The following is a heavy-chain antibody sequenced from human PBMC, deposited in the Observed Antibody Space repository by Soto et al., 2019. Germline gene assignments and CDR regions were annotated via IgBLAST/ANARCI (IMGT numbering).Heavy chain of an antibody. CDR2: IDPSDLYT. Sequence: RGESLKISCKGSGYSFTSYWISWVRQMPGKGLEWMGRIDPSDLYTTYSPSFQGHGTISADKSISTASLQWSSLKASDTAMYYCARPYYYDSSGYPPVYWGQGTLVTVSS. J-gene: IGHJ4*02. CDR3: ARPYYYDSSGYPPVY. D-gene: IGHD3-22*01. CDR1: GYSFTSYW. V-gene: IGHV5-10-1*01.